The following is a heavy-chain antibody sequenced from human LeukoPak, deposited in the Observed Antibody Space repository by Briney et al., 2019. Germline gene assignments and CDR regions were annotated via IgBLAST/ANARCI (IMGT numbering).Heavy chain of an antibody. CDR1: GYTFTSYG. D-gene: IGHD2-21*01. V-gene: IGHV1-18*01. CDR2: ISAYNGNT. Sequence: ASVKVSCKASGYTFTSYGISWVRQAPGQGREWLGWISAYNGNTNYAQKLQGRVTMTTDTSTSTAYMELRSLRSDDTAVYYCARGTEYCGGDCYRYWGQGTLVTVSS. J-gene: IGHJ4*02. CDR3: ARGTEYCGGDCYRY.